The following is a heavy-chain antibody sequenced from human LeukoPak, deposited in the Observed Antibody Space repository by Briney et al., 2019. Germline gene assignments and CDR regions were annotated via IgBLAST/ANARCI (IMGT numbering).Heavy chain of an antibody. J-gene: IGHJ4*02. CDR2: IYYSGST. Sequence: SETLSLTCTVSGGSISSSSYYWGWNRQPPGKGLEWIGSIYYSGSTYYNPSLKSRVTISVDTSKNQFSLKLSSVTAADTAVYYCARGIAVLVYWGQGTLVTVSS. CDR3: ARGIAVLVY. V-gene: IGHV4-39*01. CDR1: GGSISSSSYY. D-gene: IGHD6-19*01.